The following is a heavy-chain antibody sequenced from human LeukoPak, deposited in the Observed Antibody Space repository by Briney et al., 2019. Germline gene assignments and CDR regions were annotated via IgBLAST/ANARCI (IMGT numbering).Heavy chain of an antibody. CDR2: IYSGGST. CDR3: ARGGVYGSLWFQS. Sequence: GGSLRLSCAASGFTVSSNYMSWVRQAPGKGLEWVSVIYSGGSTYYADSVKGRITISRDNSKNTLYLQMNSLRAEDTAVYYCARGGVYGSLWFQSSGQGTLVTASS. V-gene: IGHV3-53*01. CDR1: GFTVSSNY. D-gene: IGHD2/OR15-2a*01. J-gene: IGHJ5*01.